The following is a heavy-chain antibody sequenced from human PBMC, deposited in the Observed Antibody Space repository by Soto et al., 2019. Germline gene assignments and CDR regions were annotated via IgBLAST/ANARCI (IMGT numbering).Heavy chain of an antibody. Sequence: QVQLQQWGAGLLKPSETLSLTCAVYGGSFSGYYWSWIRQPPGKGLEWIGEINHSGSTNYNPSLKSRVTISVDTSKNQFSLKLSSVTAADTAVYYCARGRRGYSSGWVFDYWGQGTLVTVSS. J-gene: IGHJ4*02. D-gene: IGHD6-19*01. V-gene: IGHV4-34*01. CDR3: ARGRRGYSSGWVFDY. CDR1: GGSFSGYY. CDR2: INHSGST.